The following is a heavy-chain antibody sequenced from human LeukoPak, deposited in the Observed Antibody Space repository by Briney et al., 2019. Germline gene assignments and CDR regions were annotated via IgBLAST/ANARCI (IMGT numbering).Heavy chain of an antibody. D-gene: IGHD3-22*01. CDR1: GFTFSSYA. V-gene: IGHV3-30*04. J-gene: IGHJ4*02. CDR2: ISYDGSNK. Sequence: GGSLRLSCAASGFTFSSYAMHWVRQAPGKGLEWVAVISYDGSNKYYADSVKGRFTISRDNSKNTLYLQMNSLRAEDTAVYYCARGNYYDSSGYYYKPSLDYWGQGTLVTVSS. CDR3: ARGNYYDSSGYYYKPSLDY.